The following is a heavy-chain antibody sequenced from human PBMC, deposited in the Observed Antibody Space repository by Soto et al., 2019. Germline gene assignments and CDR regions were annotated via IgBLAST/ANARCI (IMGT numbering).Heavy chain of an antibody. CDR2: VFYTGRA. CDR1: GGSLGSYC. Sequence: PSETLSLTSTVSGGSLGSYCWSWIRHPPGKGMEWIRYVFYTGRANYNTSLKSRVSISLDTSNYQFSLKLSSVTAADTAMYYCATYSDTYLNWFDPWGQGTLVTVSS. J-gene: IGHJ5*02. V-gene: IGHV4-59*03. D-gene: IGHD5-12*01. CDR3: ATYSDTYLNWFDP.